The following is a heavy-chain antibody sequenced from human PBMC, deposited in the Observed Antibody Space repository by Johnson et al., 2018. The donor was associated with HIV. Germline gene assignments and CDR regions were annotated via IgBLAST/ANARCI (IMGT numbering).Heavy chain of an antibody. CDR3: ARGGIIHDAFDI. Sequence: QVQLVESVGGVVQPGRSLRLSCAASGFTFSSYAMHWVRQTPGKGLEWVAIISYDGSNTYFADSVKGRFTISRDNSKNTLYLQMSSLRAEDTAVYYCARGGIIHDAFDIWGQGTMVTVSS. CDR2: ISYDGSNT. CDR1: GFTFSSYA. J-gene: IGHJ3*02. V-gene: IGHV3-30*03. D-gene: IGHD1-1*01.